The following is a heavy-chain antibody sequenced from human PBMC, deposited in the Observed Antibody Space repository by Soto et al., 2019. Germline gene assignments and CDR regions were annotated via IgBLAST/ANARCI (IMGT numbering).Heavy chain of an antibody. J-gene: IGHJ4*02. Sequence: GESLKISCKASGYSFTSNWIGWVRQMPGKGLEWMGIIYPGDSTTNYSPSFQGHVTISADKSITTAYLQWSSLRASDTAMYYCARLSRDASTLHYFDYWGQSTLVTVSS. D-gene: IGHD2-2*01. V-gene: IGHV5-51*01. CDR3: ARLSRDASTLHYFDY. CDR2: IYPGDSTT. CDR1: GYSFTSNW.